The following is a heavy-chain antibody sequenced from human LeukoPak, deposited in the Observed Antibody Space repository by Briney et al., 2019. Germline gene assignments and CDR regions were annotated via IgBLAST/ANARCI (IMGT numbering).Heavy chain of an antibody. Sequence: GGSLRLSCAASGFTVSSNYMSWVRQAPGKGLEWVSVIYSGGSTYYADSVKGRFTISRNNAKNSLYLQMNSLRAEDTAVYYCAREGGPSRYSSSWYFDYWGQGTLVTVSS. D-gene: IGHD6-13*01. J-gene: IGHJ4*02. CDR3: AREGGPSRYSSSWYFDY. V-gene: IGHV3-66*01. CDR2: IYSGGST. CDR1: GFTVSSNY.